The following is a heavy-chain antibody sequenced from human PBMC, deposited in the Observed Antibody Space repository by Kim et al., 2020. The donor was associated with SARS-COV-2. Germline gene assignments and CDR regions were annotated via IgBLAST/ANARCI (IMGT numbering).Heavy chain of an antibody. Sequence: AQKFQGRVTITADESTGTAYMELSSLRSEDTAVYYCARGDGMVRGVPFDYWGQRTLVTVSS. D-gene: IGHD3-10*01. J-gene: IGHJ4*02. V-gene: IGHV1-69*01. CDR3: ARGDGMVRGVPFDY.